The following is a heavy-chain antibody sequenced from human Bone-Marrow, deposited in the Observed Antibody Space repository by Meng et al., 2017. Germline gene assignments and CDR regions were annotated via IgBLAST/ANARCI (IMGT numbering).Heavy chain of an antibody. Sequence: ITFKGSCSTLVQPPQTLPLTCTFSGFSLSTSGVGVGWIRQPPGKALEWLALIYWDDDKRYSPSLKSRLTITKDTSKNQVVLTMTNMDPVDTATYYCVHRLIQGDGSYSEPFDYWGQGTLVTVSS. J-gene: IGHJ4*02. CDR2: IYWDDDK. CDR3: VHRLIQGDGSYSEPFDY. V-gene: IGHV2-5*02. D-gene: IGHD1-26*01. CDR1: GFSLSTSGVG.